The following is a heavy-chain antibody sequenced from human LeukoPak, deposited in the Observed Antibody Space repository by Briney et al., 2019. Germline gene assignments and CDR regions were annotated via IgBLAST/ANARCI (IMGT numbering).Heavy chain of an antibody. D-gene: IGHD3/OR15-3a*01. Sequence: ASVKVSCKASGYTFTSYYMHWVRQAPGQGLEWMGIIEPSGGSTGYAQKFQGRVTMTRDTSTSAVYMELSSLRSEDTAVYYCARDHFGQGSQYFQHWGQGTLVTVSS. CDR2: IEPSGGST. CDR3: ARDHFGQGSQYFQH. V-gene: IGHV1-46*01. J-gene: IGHJ1*01. CDR1: GYTFTSYY.